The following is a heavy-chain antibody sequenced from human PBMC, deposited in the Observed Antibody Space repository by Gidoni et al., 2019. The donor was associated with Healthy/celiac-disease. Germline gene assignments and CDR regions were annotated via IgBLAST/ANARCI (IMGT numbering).Heavy chain of an antibody. D-gene: IGHD3-22*01. CDR1: GFTFSSYG. CDR2: ISYDGSNK. J-gene: IGHJ4*02. CDR3: AKDRYGYDSSGYYPDYFDY. V-gene: IGHV3-30*18. Sequence: QVQLVESGGGVVQPGRSLRLSCAASGFTFSSYGMHWVRQAPGKGLEWVAVISYDGSNKYYADSVKGRFTISRDNSKNTLYLQMNSLRAEDTAVYYCAKDRYGYDSSGYYPDYFDYWGQGTLVTVSS.